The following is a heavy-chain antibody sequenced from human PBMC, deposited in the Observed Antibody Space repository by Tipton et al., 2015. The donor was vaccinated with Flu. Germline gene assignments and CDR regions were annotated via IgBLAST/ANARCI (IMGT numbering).Heavy chain of an antibody. Sequence: SLRLSCAASGFTFSSYSMNWARQAPGKGLEWVSSISSSSSYIYYADSVKGRFTISRDNAKNSLYLQMNSLRAEDTAVYYCAREDDLGFDDSVAFDIWGQGTMVTVSS. CDR1: GFTFSSYS. CDR3: AREDDLGFDDSVAFDI. J-gene: IGHJ3*02. D-gene: IGHD3-9*01. V-gene: IGHV3-21*01. CDR2: ISSSSSYI.